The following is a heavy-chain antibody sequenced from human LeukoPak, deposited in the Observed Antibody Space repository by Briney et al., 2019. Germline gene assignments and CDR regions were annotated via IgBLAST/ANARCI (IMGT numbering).Heavy chain of an antibody. J-gene: IGHJ5*02. V-gene: IGHV3-21*01. Sequence: PGGSLRLSCAASGFTFSSYSMNWVRQAPGKGLDWVSSISSSSSYIYYADSVKGRFTISKDNAKNSLYLQMNSLRAEDTAVYYCARSIAARELNWFDPWGQGTLVTVSS. CDR3: ARSIAARELNWFDP. CDR1: GFTFSSYS. D-gene: IGHD6-6*01. CDR2: ISSSSSYI.